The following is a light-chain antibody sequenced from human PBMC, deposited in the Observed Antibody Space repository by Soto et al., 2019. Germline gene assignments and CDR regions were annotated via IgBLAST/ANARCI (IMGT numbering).Light chain of an antibody. J-gene: IGKJ4*01. CDR3: QQREIVPPT. CDR1: QSVSSY. V-gene: IGKV3-11*01. Sequence: VTQSPATLSLSPGERATLSCRASQSVSSYLAWYQQKPGQAPRLLIYDTSNRATGIPDRFSGSGSGTDFTLTISRLEPEDFALYFCQQREIVPPTFGGGTKVDI. CDR2: DTS.